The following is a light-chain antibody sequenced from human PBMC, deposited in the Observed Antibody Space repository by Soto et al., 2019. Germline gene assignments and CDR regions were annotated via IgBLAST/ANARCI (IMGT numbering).Light chain of an antibody. CDR2: GVT. V-gene: IGKV3-20*01. Sequence: EIVMTQSPATLSVSPGERATLSCRASQSISTNLAWYHQKPGQAPRLLIYGVTSRATGIPDRFSGSGSGTDFTLTISRLESEDFGVYYCQQYAYSPRTFGQGTKVDI. CDR1: QSISTN. J-gene: IGKJ1*01. CDR3: QQYAYSPRT.